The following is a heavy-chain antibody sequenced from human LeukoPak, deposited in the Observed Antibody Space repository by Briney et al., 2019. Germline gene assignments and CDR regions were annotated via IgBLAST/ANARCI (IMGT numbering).Heavy chain of an antibody. CDR3: VQEGPRGLAFDI. J-gene: IGHJ3*02. CDR1: GVTLSSYV. CDR2: ISGSGGGT. Sequence: GGSLRLSCEASGVTLSSYVMSWVRQAPGKGPEGVSGISGSGGGTYYADSVKGRFAISRDNSKNTLYLQMNSLRAEDTAVYYCVQEGPRGLAFDIWGQGTKVTVSS. V-gene: IGHV3-23*01.